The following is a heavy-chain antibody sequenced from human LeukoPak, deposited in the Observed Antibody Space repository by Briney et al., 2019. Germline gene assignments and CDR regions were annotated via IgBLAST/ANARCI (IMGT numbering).Heavy chain of an antibody. Sequence: PGGSLRLSCAASGFTFSSYAMSWVRQAPGKGLEWVSAISGSGGSTYYADSVKGRFTISRDNSKNTLYLQMNSLRAEDTAVYYCAKDRSIAVAGSWFDPWGQGTLVTVSS. J-gene: IGHJ5*02. CDR2: ISGSGGST. D-gene: IGHD6-19*01. CDR3: AKDRSIAVAGSWFDP. V-gene: IGHV3-23*01. CDR1: GFTFSSYA.